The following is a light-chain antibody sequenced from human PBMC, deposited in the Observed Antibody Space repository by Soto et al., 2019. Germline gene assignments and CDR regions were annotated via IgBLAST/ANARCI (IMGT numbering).Light chain of an antibody. V-gene: IGKV1-5*01. CDR1: QSISSW. J-gene: IGKJ1*01. Sequence: DIQMTQSPSTLSASVGDRVTITCRASQSISSWLAWYQQKPGKAPKLLIYDASSLESGVPSRFSGSGSGTGFTLTIRSLQPDDFATYYCQQYNSYSTFGQGTKVEIK. CDR3: QQYNSYST. CDR2: DAS.